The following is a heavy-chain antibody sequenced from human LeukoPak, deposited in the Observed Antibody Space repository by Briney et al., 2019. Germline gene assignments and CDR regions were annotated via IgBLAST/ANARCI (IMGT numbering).Heavy chain of an antibody. CDR2: IYYSGST. CDR1: GGSISSYY. V-gene: IGHV4-59*08. J-gene: IGHJ5*02. CDR3: ARLPVAAKGWFDP. Sequence: SSETLSLTCTVSGGSISSYYWSWIRQPPGKGLGWIGYIYYSGSTNYNPSLKSRVNISVDTSKNQFSLKLSSVTAADTAVYYCARLPVAAKGWFDPWGQGPLVTVSS. D-gene: IGHD2-15*01.